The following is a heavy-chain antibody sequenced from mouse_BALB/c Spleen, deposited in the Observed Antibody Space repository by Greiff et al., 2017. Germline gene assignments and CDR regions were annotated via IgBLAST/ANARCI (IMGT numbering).Heavy chain of an antibody. V-gene: IGHV14-3*02. Sequence: VQLKQSGAELVKPGASVKLSCTASGFNIKDTYMHWVKQRPEQGLEWIGRIDPANGNTKYDPKFQGKATITADTSSNTAYLQLSSLTSEDTAVYYCARCNYVRGAMDYWGQGTSVTVSS. D-gene: IGHD2-1*01. J-gene: IGHJ4*01. CDR3: ARCNYVRGAMDY. CDR1: GFNIKDTY. CDR2: IDPANGNT.